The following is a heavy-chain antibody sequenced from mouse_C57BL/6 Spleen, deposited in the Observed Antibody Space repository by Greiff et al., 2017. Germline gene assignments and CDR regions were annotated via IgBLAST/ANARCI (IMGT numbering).Heavy chain of an antibody. D-gene: IGHD1-1*01. V-gene: IGHV1-80*01. CDR2: IYPGDGDT. Sequence: QVHVKQSGAELVKPGASVKISCKASGYAFSSYWMNWVKQRPGKGLEWIGQIYPGDGDTNYNGKFKGKATLTAEKSSSTAYMQLSSLTSEDSAVYFCARDTNYYGSSPLYAMDYWGQGTSVTVSS. J-gene: IGHJ4*01. CDR1: GYAFSSYW. CDR3: ARDTNYYGSSPLYAMDY.